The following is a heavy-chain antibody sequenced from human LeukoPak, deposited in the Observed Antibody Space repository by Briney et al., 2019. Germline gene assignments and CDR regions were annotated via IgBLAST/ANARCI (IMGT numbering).Heavy chain of an antibody. V-gene: IGHV4-38-2*02. Sequence: SETLSLTCTVSSYSIRSDYYWGWIRQTPGKGLEWIASINHSGITYYNPSLKSRVTISVDMSKNQFSLKLTPVTAADTAVYYCGRDRPSGYYDYWGQGILVTVSS. CDR1: SYSIRSDYY. CDR3: GRDRPSGYYDY. D-gene: IGHD3-22*01. J-gene: IGHJ4*02. CDR2: INHSGIT.